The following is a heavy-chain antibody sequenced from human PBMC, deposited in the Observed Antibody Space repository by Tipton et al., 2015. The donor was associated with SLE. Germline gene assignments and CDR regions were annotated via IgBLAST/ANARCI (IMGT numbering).Heavy chain of an antibody. CDR1: GGSISSGSYY. V-gene: IGHV4-61*02. CDR2: IYTSGST. J-gene: IGHJ6*03. D-gene: IGHD1-26*01. Sequence: TLSLTCTVSGGSISSGSYYWSWIRQPAGKGLEWIGRIYTSGSTNYNPSLKSRVTISVDTSKNQFSLKLSSVTAADTAVYYCARGPRVGDYYYYYYMDVWGKGTTVTVS. CDR3: ARGPRVGDYYYYYYMDV.